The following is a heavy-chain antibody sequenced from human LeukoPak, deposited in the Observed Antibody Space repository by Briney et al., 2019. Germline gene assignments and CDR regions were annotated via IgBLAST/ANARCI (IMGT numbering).Heavy chain of an antibody. J-gene: IGHJ4*02. Sequence: PSETLSLTCAVSGGSISSGGYSWSWIRQPPGKGLEWIGYIYHSGSTYYNPSLKSRVTISVDRSKNQFSLRLSSVTAADTAVYYCAGRTPVEISFDYWGQGTLVTVSS. CDR2: IYHSGST. D-gene: IGHD5-24*01. CDR1: GGSISSGGYS. CDR3: AGRTPVEISFDY. V-gene: IGHV4-30-2*01.